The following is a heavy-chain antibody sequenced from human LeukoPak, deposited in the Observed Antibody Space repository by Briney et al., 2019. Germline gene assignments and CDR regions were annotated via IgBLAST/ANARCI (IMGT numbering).Heavy chain of an antibody. D-gene: IGHD2-2*01. J-gene: IGHJ4*02. V-gene: IGHV3-48*01. CDR3: ARARSIIVVVPAAVDY. CDR1: GFTFSSYS. CDR2: ISSSSSTI. Sequence: GSLRLSCAASGFTFSSYSMNWVRQAPGKGLEWVSYISSSSSTIYYADSVKGRFTISRDNAKNSLYLQMNSLRAEDTAMYYCARARSIIVVVPAAVDYWGQGTLVTVSS.